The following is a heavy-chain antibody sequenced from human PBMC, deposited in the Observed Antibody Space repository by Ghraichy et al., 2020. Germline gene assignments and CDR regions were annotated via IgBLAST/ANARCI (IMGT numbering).Heavy chain of an antibody. CDR1: GGSISSYY. J-gene: IGHJ6*02. V-gene: IGHV4-59*01. CDR3: ARAGGQLEYYYYYGMDV. CDR2: IYYSGST. Sequence: SETLSLTCTVSGGSISSYYWSWLRQPPGKGLEWIGYIYYSGSTNYNPSLKSRVTISVDTSKNQFSLKLSSVTAADTAVYYCARAGGQLEYYYYYGMDVWGQGTTVTVSS. D-gene: IGHD2-2*01.